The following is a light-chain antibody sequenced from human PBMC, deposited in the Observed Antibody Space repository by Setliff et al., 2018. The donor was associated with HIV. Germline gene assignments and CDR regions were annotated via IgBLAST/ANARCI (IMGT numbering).Light chain of an antibody. J-gene: IGLJ1*01. CDR1: SSDVGGYNY. V-gene: IGLV2-14*03. CDR2: DVT. Sequence: QSALTQPASVSGSPGQSINISCAGTSSDVGGYNYVSWYQHHPGKAPKLMIYDVTNRPSGVSTRFSGSKSGSAASLTISGLQPEDEADYYCASYTGTSTPYVFGSGTKVTVL. CDR3: ASYTGTSTPYV.